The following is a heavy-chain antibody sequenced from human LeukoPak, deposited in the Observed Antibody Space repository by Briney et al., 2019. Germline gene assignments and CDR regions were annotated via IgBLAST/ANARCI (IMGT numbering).Heavy chain of an antibody. V-gene: IGHV3-23*01. CDR3: AKDPTSEARYYFDS. Sequence: GGSLRLSCAASGFPFSSYAMSWVRQAPGKGLQWVSAISGSGGSTYYTDSVKGRFTISRDNSKNTLYLQMNSLRVEDTAVYYCAKDPTSEARYYFDSWGQGTLVTVSS. CDR1: GFPFSSYA. D-gene: IGHD6-6*01. CDR2: ISGSGGST. J-gene: IGHJ4*02.